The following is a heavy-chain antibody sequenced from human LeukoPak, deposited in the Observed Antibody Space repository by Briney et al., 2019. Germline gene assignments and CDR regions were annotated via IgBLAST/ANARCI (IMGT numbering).Heavy chain of an antibody. CDR2: FDPEDGET. D-gene: IGHD4-23*01. V-gene: IGHV1-24*01. Sequence: GASVKVSCKVSGYTLTELSMHWVRQAPGKGLEWMGGFDPEDGETIYAQKFQGRVSMTEDTSTDTAYMELSSLRSEDTAVYYCATESGGNSYDDAFDIWGQGTMVTVSS. J-gene: IGHJ3*02. CDR3: ATESGGNSYDDAFDI. CDR1: GYTLTELS.